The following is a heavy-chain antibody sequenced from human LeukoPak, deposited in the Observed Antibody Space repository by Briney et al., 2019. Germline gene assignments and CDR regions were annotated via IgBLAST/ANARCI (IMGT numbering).Heavy chain of an antibody. J-gene: IGHJ5*02. D-gene: IGHD1-26*01. CDR3: ARHITGSYPVGFDP. CDR1: GGSIGSTTYY. V-gene: IGHV4-39*01. Sequence: SETLSLTCTVSGGSIGSTTYYWAWIRQPPGKGLEWIGSMYYSGSTYYNPSLKSRVTMSVNTSKNQFSLKLNSLTAADTAVYYCARHITGSYPVGFDPWGQGTLVTVSS. CDR2: MYYSGST.